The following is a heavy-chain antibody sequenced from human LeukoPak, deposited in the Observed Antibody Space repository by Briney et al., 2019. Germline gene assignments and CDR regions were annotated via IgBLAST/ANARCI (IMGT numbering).Heavy chain of an antibody. J-gene: IGHJ4*02. V-gene: IGHV4-39*07. CDR2: IYYSGST. D-gene: IGHD3-22*01. Sequence: SETLSLTCTVSGGSISSSSYYWGWIRQPPGKGLEWIGSIYYSGSTYYNPSLKSRVTISVDTSKNQFSLKLSSVTAADTAVYYCARPDSSGYYPGWYYFDYWGQGTLVTVSS. CDR1: GGSISSSSYY. CDR3: ARPDSSGYYPGWYYFDY.